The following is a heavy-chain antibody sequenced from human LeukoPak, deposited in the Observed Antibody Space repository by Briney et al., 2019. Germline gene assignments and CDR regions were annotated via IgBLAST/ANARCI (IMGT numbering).Heavy chain of an antibody. J-gene: IGHJ4*02. Sequence: PGGSLRLSCAASGFTFSSYWMSWVRQPPGKGLEWVANIKQDGSEKYYVDSVKGRFTISRDNAKNSLYLQMNSLRAEDTAVYYCARDRSRYCSGGSCSRFDYWGQGTLVTVSS. D-gene: IGHD2-15*01. CDR3: ARDRSRYCSGGSCSRFDY. CDR2: IKQDGSEK. CDR1: GFTFSSYW. V-gene: IGHV3-7*04.